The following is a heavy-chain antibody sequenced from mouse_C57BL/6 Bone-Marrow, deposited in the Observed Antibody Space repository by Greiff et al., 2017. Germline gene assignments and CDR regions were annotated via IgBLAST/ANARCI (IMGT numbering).Heavy chain of an antibody. D-gene: IGHD2-1*01. CDR2: ISSGGDYI. J-gene: IGHJ3*01. V-gene: IGHV5-9-1*02. CDR1: GFTFSSYA. CDR3: TRGGTDYGNYGFAY. Sequence: EVHLVESGEGLVKPGGSLKLSCAASGFTFSSYAMSWVRQTPEKRLEWVAYISSGGDYIYYADTVKGRFTISRDNARNTLYLQMSSLKSEDTAMYYCTRGGTDYGNYGFAYWGQGTLVTVSA.